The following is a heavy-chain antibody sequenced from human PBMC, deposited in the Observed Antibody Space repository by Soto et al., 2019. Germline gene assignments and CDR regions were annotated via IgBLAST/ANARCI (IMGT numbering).Heavy chain of an antibody. D-gene: IGHD2-8*01. CDR2: ISYSGNT. J-gene: IGHJ5*02. Sequence: SETLSLTCTVSGGSISNFYWSWIRQPPGKGLEWIGYISYSGNTNYNPSLKSRVSISVDTSKNQLSLNLTSVTAADTAVYYCARAPMVLSRSYFDPWGQGTPVTVSS. V-gene: IGHV4-59*01. CDR1: GGSISNFY. CDR3: ARAPMVLSRSYFDP.